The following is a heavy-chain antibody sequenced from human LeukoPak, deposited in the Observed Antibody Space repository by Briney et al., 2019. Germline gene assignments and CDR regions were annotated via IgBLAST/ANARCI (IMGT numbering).Heavy chain of an antibody. J-gene: IGHJ4*02. V-gene: IGHV1-58*01. CDR2: IVAGSGNT. D-gene: IGHD1-26*01. CDR1: GLIFSNSA. Sequence: SVKVSCKASGLIFSNSAEQWVRQARGRRLEWIGGIVAGSGNTNYAQKFQERVTITRDMSTSTAYMELSSLRSEDTAVYYCTSDPTFYSGRYCFDYWGQGTLVTVSS. CDR3: TSDPTFYSGRYCFDY.